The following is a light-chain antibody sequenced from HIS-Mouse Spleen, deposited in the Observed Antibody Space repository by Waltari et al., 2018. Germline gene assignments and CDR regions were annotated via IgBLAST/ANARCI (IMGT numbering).Light chain of an antibody. V-gene: IGKV2-30*02. J-gene: IGKJ4*01. CDR3: MQGTHWLLT. Sequence: DVVMTQSPLSLPVPLGQPASISCRSSQSLVHSDGNTYLNWFQQRPGQSPRRLIYKVSNRDSGVPDRFSGSGSGTDFTLKISRVEAEDVGVYYCMQGTHWLLTFGGGTKVEIK. CDR1: QSLVHSDGNTY. CDR2: KVS.